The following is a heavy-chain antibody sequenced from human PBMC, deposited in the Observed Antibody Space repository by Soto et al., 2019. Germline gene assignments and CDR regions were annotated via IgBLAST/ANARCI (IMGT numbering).Heavy chain of an antibody. CDR3: GRVSAGWCFDY. Sequence: GGSRRLSCAASGFTFSSDSMNWVRQAPGRGQEWVSTIANNSSNIYYADSVNSRTTTSRNNANNSLYQQMNSLTAENTAVYYWGRVSAGWCFDYWGQGTLVTVSS. CDR2: IANNSSNI. V-gene: IGHV3-21*01. D-gene: IGHD6-19*01. CDR1: GFTFSSDS. J-gene: IGHJ4*02.